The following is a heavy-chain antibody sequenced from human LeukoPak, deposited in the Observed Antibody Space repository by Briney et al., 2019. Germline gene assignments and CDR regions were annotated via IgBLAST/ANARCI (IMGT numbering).Heavy chain of an antibody. V-gene: IGHV3-66*02. CDR2: ISSDGMT. D-gene: IGHD3-16*01. Sequence: GGSLSLSCAASGFTVSSKDMNWGRRSPGKGGGWVTLISSDGMTYYAESVKGRFTISRDNSKNTLSLQMNSLRAAETAVYYCARTTYYLGPFAYGGQGTLVTASS. CDR1: GFTVSSKD. J-gene: IGHJ4*02. CDR3: ARTTYYLGPFAY.